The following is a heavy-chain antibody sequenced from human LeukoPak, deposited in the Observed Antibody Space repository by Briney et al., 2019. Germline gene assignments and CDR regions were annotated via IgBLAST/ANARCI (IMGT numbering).Heavy chain of an antibody. D-gene: IGHD3-3*01. Sequence: SETLSLTCTVSGGSISSSYWIWIRQPPGKGLEWIGYIYYTGTINYNPSLKSRVTISVDTSKNQFSLKLTSVTAADTAVYYCARVRASGYDYWGQGTLVTVSS. V-gene: IGHV4-59*01. CDR3: ARVRASGYDY. J-gene: IGHJ4*02. CDR2: IYYTGTI. CDR1: GGSISSSY.